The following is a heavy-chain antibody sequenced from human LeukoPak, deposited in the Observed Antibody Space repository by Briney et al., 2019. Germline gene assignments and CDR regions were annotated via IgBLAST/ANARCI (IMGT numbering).Heavy chain of an antibody. CDR2: IYYSGST. J-gene: IGHJ4*02. V-gene: IGHV4-39*01. CDR3: ATVPATAIPFDY. Sequence: SETLSLTWTVSGGSISSSYYYWGWIRQPPGKGLEWIGSIYYSGSTYYNPSLKSRVTISVDTSKNQFSLKLSSVTAADTAVYYCATVPATAIPFDYWGQGTLVTVSS. CDR1: GGSISSSYYY. D-gene: IGHD2-2*02.